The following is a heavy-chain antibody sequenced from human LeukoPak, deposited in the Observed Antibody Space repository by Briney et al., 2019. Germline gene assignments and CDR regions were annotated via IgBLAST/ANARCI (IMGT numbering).Heavy chain of an antibody. CDR1: GFILNDYG. J-gene: IGHJ6*02. V-gene: IGHV3-33*01. CDR2: IWFDKNQ. Sequence: GGSLRLSCAASGFILNDYGMHWVRQAPGKGLEWVADIWFDKNQHFADSVKGRFAISRDNSKNTVYLQINSLRAEDTAVYYCARDRHCVNGVCHSPPGMDVWGQGITVTVSS. CDR3: ARDRHCVNGVCHSPPGMDV. D-gene: IGHD2-8*01.